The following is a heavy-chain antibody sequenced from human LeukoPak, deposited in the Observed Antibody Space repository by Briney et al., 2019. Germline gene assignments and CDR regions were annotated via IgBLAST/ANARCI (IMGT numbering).Heavy chain of an antibody. CDR1: GGTFSSYA. J-gene: IGHJ5*02. V-gene: IGHV1-69*01. Sequence: SVKVSCKASGGTFSSYAISWVRQAPGQGLGWMGGIIPIFGTANYAQKFQGRVTITADESTSTAYMELSSLRSEDTAVYYCAREGAWDSSGYFQYNWFDPWGQGTLVTVSS. D-gene: IGHD3-22*01. CDR3: AREGAWDSSGYFQYNWFDP. CDR2: IIPIFGTA.